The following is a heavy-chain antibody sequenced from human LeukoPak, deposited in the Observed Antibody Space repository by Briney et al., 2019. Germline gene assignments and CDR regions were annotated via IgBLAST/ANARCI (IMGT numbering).Heavy chain of an antibody. J-gene: IGHJ4*02. Sequence: GGSLRLSCAASGFTFSTYTMAWVRQAPGGGLEWVSGISGDGYSTYYAHSVKGRFAISRDNSKSTLYLQMNSLRAEDTAVYYCAKDFGRNLGGPGYWGRGTRVTVSS. CDR3: AKDFGRNLGGPGY. D-gene: IGHD3-10*01. CDR2: ISGDGYST. V-gene: IGHV3-23*01. CDR1: GFTFSTYT.